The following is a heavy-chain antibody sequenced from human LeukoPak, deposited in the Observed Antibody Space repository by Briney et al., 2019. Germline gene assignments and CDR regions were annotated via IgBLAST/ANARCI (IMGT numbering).Heavy chain of an antibody. Sequence: ASVKVSCKASGYTFTSYGISWVRQAPGQGLEWMGWISAYNGNTNYAQKLQGRVTMTTDTSTSTAYMELRGLRSDDTAVYYCARSLPDYYYYYGMDVWGQGTTVTVSS. CDR1: GYTFTSYG. J-gene: IGHJ6*02. CDR2: ISAYNGNT. CDR3: ARSLPDYYYYYGMDV. V-gene: IGHV1-18*01.